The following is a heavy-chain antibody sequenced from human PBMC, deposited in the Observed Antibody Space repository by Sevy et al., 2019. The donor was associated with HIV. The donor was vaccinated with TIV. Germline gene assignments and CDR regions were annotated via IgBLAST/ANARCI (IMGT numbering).Heavy chain of an antibody. CDR2: ISAYNGNT. CDR1: GYTFTSYG. V-gene: IGHV1-18*01. J-gene: IGHJ6*02. D-gene: IGHD5-18*01. CDR3: ARMVYSYGYGGYYYYNGMDV. Sequence: ASVKVSCKASGYTFTSYGISWVRQAPGQGLEWMGWISAYNGNTNYAQKLQGRVTMTTDTSTSTAYMELRSLRSDDTAVYYCARMVYSYGYGGYYYYNGMDVWGQGTTVTVSS.